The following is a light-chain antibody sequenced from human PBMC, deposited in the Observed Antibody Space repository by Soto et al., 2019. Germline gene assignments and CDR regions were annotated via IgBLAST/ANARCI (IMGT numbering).Light chain of an antibody. CDR2: ESN. V-gene: IGLV1-51*02. CDR3: GTWDSSLSVGV. J-gene: IGLJ3*02. CDR1: SSNIGRNY. Sequence: QSVLTQPPSVSAAPGQKVTVSCSGSSSNIGRNYVSWYQQLPGAAPKLLIYESNKRPSGTPDRFSGSKSGTSATLGITGLQIGDEADYYCGTWDSSLSVGVFGGGTKVTVL.